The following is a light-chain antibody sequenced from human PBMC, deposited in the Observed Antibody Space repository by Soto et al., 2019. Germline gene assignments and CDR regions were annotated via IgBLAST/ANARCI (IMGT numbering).Light chain of an antibody. J-gene: IGKJ1*01. Sequence: EFVLTQYPGTLSFSPGERATVSCRTSQSVSSNQLAWYQQKPGQAPRLLIYGASSRTTGIPDRFSGSGSGTNFTLTISRLEAEDFAVYYCQQYGGSPGTFGQGTKVDIK. V-gene: IGKV3-20*01. CDR2: GAS. CDR1: QSVSSNQ. CDR3: QQYGGSPGT.